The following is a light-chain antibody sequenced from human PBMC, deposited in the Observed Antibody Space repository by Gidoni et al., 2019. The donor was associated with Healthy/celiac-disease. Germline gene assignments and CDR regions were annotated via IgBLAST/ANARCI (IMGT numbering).Light chain of an antibody. CDR3: QVWDNSGVV. CDR1: NIGSKS. CDR2: DDS. V-gene: IGLV3-21*02. J-gene: IGLJ2*01. Sequence: SYVLTQPPSVSVAPGQTARITCGGNNIGSKSVHWYQQKSGQDTVLVVYDDSDRPSGIPDRFTVVNSWNTATLTIRRVEAGDEGDYYCQVWDNSGVVFGGGNKLTVL.